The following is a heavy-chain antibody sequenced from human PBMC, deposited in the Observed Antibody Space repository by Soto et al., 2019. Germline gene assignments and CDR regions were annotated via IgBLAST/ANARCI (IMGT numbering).Heavy chain of an antibody. Sequence: GGSLRLSCAASDFTFTNAWMSWVRQAPGKGLEWVGRIKGEADGGTTDYAAPVKGRITISRDHSKDTLYLQMNSLKTEDTAVYYCTTGLSNGYYNFDYWGQGTPVTVSS. D-gene: IGHD3-22*01. J-gene: IGHJ4*02. V-gene: IGHV3-15*01. CDR3: TTGLSNGYYNFDY. CDR1: DFTFTNAW. CDR2: IKGEADGGTT.